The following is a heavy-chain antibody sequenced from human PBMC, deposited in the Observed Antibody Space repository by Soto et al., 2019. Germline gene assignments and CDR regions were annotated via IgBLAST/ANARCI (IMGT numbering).Heavy chain of an antibody. J-gene: IGHJ6*02. CDR3: AREEPAGYSNYASPYYYYGMDV. CDR2: ISAYNGNT. D-gene: IGHD4-4*01. V-gene: IGHV1-18*01. CDR1: GYTFTSYG. Sequence: ASVKVSCKASGYTFTSYGISWVRQAPGQGLEWMGWISAYNGNTNYAQKLQGRVTMTTDTSTSTAYMELRSLRPDDTAVYYCAREEPAGYSNYASPYYYYGMDVWGQGTTVTVSS.